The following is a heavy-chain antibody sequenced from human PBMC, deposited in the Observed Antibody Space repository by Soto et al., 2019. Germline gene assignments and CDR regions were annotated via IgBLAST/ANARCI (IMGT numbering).Heavy chain of an antibody. CDR3: TKGGYDDVWGSYRYYYYYGMDV. CDR1: GFTFSSYA. D-gene: IGHD3-16*02. Sequence: EVQLLESGGGLVQPGGSLRLSCAASGFTFSSYAMSWVRQAPGKGLEWVSAISGSGGSTYYADSVKGRFAISRDNSQHTLYLQMNSLRAEDTDVYYCTKGGYDDVWGSYRYYYYYGMDVWGQGTTVTVSS. CDR2: ISGSGGST. J-gene: IGHJ6*02. V-gene: IGHV3-23*01.